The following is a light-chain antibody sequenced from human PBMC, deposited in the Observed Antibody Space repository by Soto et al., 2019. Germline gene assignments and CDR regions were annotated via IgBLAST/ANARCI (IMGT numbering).Light chain of an antibody. CDR3: QQSYSNLGA. CDR1: QSISNY. J-gene: IGKJ2*01. V-gene: IGKV1-39*01. Sequence: DIQMTQSPSSLSASVGDRVNITCRPSQSISNYLNWYQQKPGKAPKLLIFVASSLQIGVPSRFSGSGSGIDFTLFISSLHPENFATYDCQQSYSNLGACGQGTKEDIK. CDR2: VAS.